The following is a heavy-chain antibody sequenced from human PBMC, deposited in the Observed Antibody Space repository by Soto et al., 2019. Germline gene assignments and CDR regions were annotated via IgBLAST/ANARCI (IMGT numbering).Heavy chain of an antibody. CDR2: IYPGDSDT. J-gene: IGHJ6*02. CDR1: GYSFTSYR. Sequence: GESLKISCKGSGYSFTSYRIGWVRQMPGKGLEWMGIIYPGDSDTRYSPSFQGQVTISADKSISTAYLQWSSLKASDTAMYYCARHSGKYCSGGSCYRLYYYYYGMDVWGQGTTVTVSS. D-gene: IGHD2-15*01. CDR3: ARHSGKYCSGGSCYRLYYYYYGMDV. V-gene: IGHV5-51*01.